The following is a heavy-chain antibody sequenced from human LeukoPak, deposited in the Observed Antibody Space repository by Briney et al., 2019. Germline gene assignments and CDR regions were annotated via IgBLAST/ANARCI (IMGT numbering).Heavy chain of an antibody. Sequence: PSETLSLTCTVSGGSISSGSYYWNWIRQRQPAGKGLEWIGHIQIGGSTNYNPSLKSRITISVDTSKNQFSLKLSSVTAADTAVYYCARGASQITIFVSGHYYWFDPWGQGTLVTVSS. J-gene: IGHJ5*02. V-gene: IGHV4-61*10. CDR1: GGSISSGSYY. CDR2: IQIGGST. D-gene: IGHD3-3*01. CDR3: ARGASQITIFVSGHYYWFDP.